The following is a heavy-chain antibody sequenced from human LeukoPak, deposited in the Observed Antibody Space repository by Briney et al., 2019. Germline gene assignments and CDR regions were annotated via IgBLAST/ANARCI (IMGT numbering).Heavy chain of an antibody. Sequence: ASVKVSCKASGYTFTGYYMHWVRQAPGQGLEWMGWINPNSGGTNYAQKFQGRVTMTRDTSISTAYMELSRLRSDDTAVYYCARSYDSSGYPPYFGYWGQGTLVTVSS. D-gene: IGHD3-22*01. CDR1: GYTFTGYY. V-gene: IGHV1-2*02. CDR2: INPNSGGT. J-gene: IGHJ4*02. CDR3: ARSYDSSGYPPYFGY.